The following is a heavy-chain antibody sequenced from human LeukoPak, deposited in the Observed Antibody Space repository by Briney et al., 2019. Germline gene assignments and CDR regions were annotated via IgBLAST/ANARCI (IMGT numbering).Heavy chain of an antibody. V-gene: IGHV1-69*04. J-gene: IGHJ6*02. Sequence: SVKVSCKASGGTFSSYAISWVRQAPGQGLEWMGRIIPILGIANYAQKFRGRVTITADKSTSTAYMELSSLRSEDTAVYYCARQYYYGSGSYYNGYYYYGMDVWGQGTTVTVSS. CDR2: IIPILGIA. CDR3: ARQYYYGSGSYYNGYYYYGMDV. D-gene: IGHD3-10*01. CDR1: GGTFSSYA.